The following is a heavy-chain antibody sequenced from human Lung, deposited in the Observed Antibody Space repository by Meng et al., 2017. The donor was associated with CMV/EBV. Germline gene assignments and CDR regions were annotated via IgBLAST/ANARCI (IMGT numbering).Heavy chain of an antibody. V-gene: IGHV3-11*04. Sequence: GGSXRLXCAASGFIFSDYYMTWIRQAPGKGLEWVAYISSSGSIKKYADSVEGRFTISRDNAKKSLYLQMNSLGAEDTAFYYCARDFSAVHNWFDAWGRGXLVTGSS. D-gene: IGHD1-26*01. CDR3: ARDFSAVHNWFDA. CDR2: ISSSGSIK. J-gene: IGHJ5*02. CDR1: GFIFSDYY.